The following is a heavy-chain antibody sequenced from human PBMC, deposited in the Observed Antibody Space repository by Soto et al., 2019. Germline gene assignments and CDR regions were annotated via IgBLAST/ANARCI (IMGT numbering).Heavy chain of an antibody. Sequence: QVQLVQSGAEVKKPGSSVMVSCKASGGSFSSYAVTWVRQAPGQGLEWMGGIIPIYGTASYAQKFQGRVTITANESTNTAHMELSSLRSEDTAIYYCATYYGASSAWFDPWGQGTLVTVSS. CDR2: IIPIYGTA. J-gene: IGHJ5*02. V-gene: IGHV1-69*01. D-gene: IGHD4-17*01. CDR1: GGSFSSYA. CDR3: ATYYGASSAWFDP.